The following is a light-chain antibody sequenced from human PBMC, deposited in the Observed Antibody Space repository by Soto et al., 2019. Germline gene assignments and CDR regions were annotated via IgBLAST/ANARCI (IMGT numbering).Light chain of an antibody. V-gene: IGLV2-23*03. CDR2: EGS. CDR1: RSDVGTYNL. Sequence: QSALTQPASVSGSPGQSITISCTGTRSDVGTYNLVSWYQQHPGKAPKLMIYEGSKRPSGVSNRFSGSKSGNTAALTISGRQAEDEADYYCCSCGVGSTVKFGGGTKLTVL. J-gene: IGLJ2*01. CDR3: CSCGVGSTVK.